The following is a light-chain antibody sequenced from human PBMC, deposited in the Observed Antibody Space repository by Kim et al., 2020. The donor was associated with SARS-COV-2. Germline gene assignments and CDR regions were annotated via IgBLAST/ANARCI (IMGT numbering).Light chain of an antibody. V-gene: IGLV2-11*03. J-gene: IGLJ3*02. CDR2: DVN. Sequence: GSPGQSVTISCTGTSSDIGSYKYVSWYQQHPGKAPKLIIYDVNRRPSGVPDRFSGSKSGNTASLTISGLLAEDEADYHCRSFMSKFGGGTQLTVL. CDR1: SSDIGSYKY. CDR3: RSFMSK.